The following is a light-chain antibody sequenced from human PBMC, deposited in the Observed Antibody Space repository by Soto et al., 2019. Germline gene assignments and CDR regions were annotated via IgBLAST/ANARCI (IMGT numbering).Light chain of an antibody. CDR1: SSDVGGYVY. CDR2: EVS. Sequence: QSVLTQPASVSGSPGQSITISCTGTSSDVGGYVYVSWYQQHPGKAPTLLIYEVSKRPSGVSNRFSGSRSGNTASLTISGLQAEDEADYHCSSYRYSNTYIFGTGTKVTVL. J-gene: IGLJ1*01. CDR3: SSYRYSNTYI. V-gene: IGLV2-14*01.